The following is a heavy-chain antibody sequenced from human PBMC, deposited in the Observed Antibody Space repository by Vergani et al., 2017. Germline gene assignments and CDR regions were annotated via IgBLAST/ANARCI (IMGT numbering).Heavy chain of an antibody. CDR3: SRDGGEC. CDR1: GFTFSSYA. J-gene: IGHJ4*02. Sequence: QVQLVESGGGVVQPGRSLRLSCAASGFTFSSYAMPWVRQAPGKGLEWVAVISYDGSNKYYADSVKGSFTISRDNSKNKLYLQMNSLRPEDTAVYHCSRDGGECWGQGTLVTVSS. CDR2: ISYDGSNK. D-gene: IGHD3-10*01. V-gene: IGHV3-30*01.